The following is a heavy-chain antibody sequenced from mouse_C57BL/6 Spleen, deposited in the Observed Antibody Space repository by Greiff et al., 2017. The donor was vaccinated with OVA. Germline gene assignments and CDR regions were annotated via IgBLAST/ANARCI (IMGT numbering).Heavy chain of an antibody. D-gene: IGHD2-3*01. V-gene: IGHV10-1*01. Sequence: EVKLQESGGGLVQPKGSLKLSCAASGFSFNTYAMNWVRQAPGKGLEWVARIRSKSNNYATYYADSVKDRFTISRDDSESMLYLQMNNLKTEDTAMYYCVRSSYDGYFHFDYWGQGTTLTVSS. CDR3: VRSSYDGYFHFDY. J-gene: IGHJ2*01. CDR2: IRSKSNNYAT. CDR1: GFSFNTYA.